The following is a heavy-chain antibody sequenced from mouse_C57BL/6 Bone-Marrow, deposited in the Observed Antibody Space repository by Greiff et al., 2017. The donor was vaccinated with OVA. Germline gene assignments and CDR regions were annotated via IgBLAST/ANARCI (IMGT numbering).Heavy chain of an antibody. D-gene: IGHD1-1*01. J-gene: IGHJ1*03. CDR2: ISDGGSYT. V-gene: IGHV5-4*01. CDR1: GFTFSSYA. Sequence: DVKLQESGGGLVKPGGSLKLSCAASGFTFSSYAMSWVRQTPEKRLEWVATISDGGSYTYYPDNVKGRFTISRDNAKNNLYLQMSHLNSEATAMYSCARDYYYRSSLYFDVWGTGTTVTVSS. CDR3: ARDYYYRSSLYFDV.